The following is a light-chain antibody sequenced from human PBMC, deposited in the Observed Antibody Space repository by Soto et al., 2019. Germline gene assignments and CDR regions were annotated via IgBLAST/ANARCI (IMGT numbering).Light chain of an antibody. CDR2: DAF. J-gene: IGKJ1*01. CDR1: QSIGGW. Sequence: DIQMTQSPSTLSASIGDRVTNTCRASQSIGGWLAWYQQRPGKAPKLLIYDAFSVNSGVPSRFSGSRSGTKFTLAITGLQPEDFATYYCLQHNSYPVTFGQGTKVEIK. V-gene: IGKV1-5*01. CDR3: LQHNSYPVT.